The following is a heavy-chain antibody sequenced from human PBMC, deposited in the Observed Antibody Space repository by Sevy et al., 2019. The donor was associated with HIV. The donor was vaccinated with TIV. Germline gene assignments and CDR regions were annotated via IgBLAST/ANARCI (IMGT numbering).Heavy chain of an antibody. CDR3: GRGDSSGWYFDR. CDR1: GNRFEDHG. D-gene: IGHD6-19*01. V-gene: IGHV3-20*04. Sequence: GGSLKLSCAGYGNRFEDHGMTWVRQAPGKGLEWVSGISWNAAGTGYADSVKGRFTISRDNAKNFLYLQMNSLRVEDTALYYCGRGDSSGWYFDRWGQGTLVTVSS. CDR2: ISWNAAGT. J-gene: IGHJ4*02.